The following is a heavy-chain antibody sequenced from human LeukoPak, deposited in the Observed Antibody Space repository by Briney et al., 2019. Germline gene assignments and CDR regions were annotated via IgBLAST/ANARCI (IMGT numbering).Heavy chain of an antibody. D-gene: IGHD6-13*01. J-gene: IGHJ4*02. CDR3: ASGYPKLDY. V-gene: IGHV3-33*08. Sequence: GGSLRLSCAASGFTFSSYAMHWVRQAPGKGLEWVAVIWYDGSNKYYADSVKGRFTISRDNSKNTLYLQMNSLRAEDTAVYYCASGYPKLDYWGQGTLVTVSS. CDR2: IWYDGSNK. CDR1: GFTFSSYA.